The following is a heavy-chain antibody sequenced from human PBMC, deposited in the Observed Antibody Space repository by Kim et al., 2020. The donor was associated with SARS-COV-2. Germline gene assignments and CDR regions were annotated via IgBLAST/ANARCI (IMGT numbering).Heavy chain of an antibody. CDR3: AREKPYSSSWYSPRDYYYYYGMDV. Sequence: SVKVSCKASGGTFSSYAISWVRQAPGQGLEWMGGIIPIFGTANYAQKFQGRVTITADESTSTAYMELSSLRSEDTAVYYCAREKPYSSSWYSPRDYYYYYGMDVWGQGTTVTVSS. D-gene: IGHD6-13*01. J-gene: IGHJ6*02. V-gene: IGHV1-69*13. CDR1: GGTFSSYA. CDR2: IIPIFGTA.